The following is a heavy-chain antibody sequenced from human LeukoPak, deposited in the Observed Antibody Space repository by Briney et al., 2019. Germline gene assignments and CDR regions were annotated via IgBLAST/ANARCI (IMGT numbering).Heavy chain of an antibody. J-gene: IGHJ4*02. V-gene: IGHV4-39*01. CDR2: IYYSGST. CDR3: TRQNSVAGTSFDY. Sequence: SETLSLTCTVPGGSVSSSTYYWGWLRQPPGKGLQWIGSIYYSGSTYSIPSLKSRLTISLDTSKNQFSLKLNSMTAADTAVYYCTRQNSVAGTSFDYWGQGTLVTVSS. D-gene: IGHD6-19*01. CDR1: GGSVSSSTYY.